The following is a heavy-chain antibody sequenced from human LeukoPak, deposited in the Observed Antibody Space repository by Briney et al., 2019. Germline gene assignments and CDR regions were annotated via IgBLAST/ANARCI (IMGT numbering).Heavy chain of an antibody. J-gene: IGHJ3*02. D-gene: IGHD3-3*01. CDR1: GYTFTVYY. Sequence: RASVTVSFTASGYTFTVYYMHWVRQAPGQGLEWMGWINPNSGGTNYAQKFQGRVTMTRDTSISTAYMELSSLRSDDTAVYYCARDLRDLHAFDIWGQGTMVTVSS. CDR2: INPNSGGT. CDR3: ARDLRDLHAFDI. V-gene: IGHV1-2*02.